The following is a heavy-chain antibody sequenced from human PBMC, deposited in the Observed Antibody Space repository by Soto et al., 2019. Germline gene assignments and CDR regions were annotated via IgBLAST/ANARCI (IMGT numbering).Heavy chain of an antibody. D-gene: IGHD5-18*01. J-gene: IGHJ4*02. CDR1: GFTFSSDW. CDR2: IKQDGSET. Sequence: GGSLRLSCAASGFTFSSDWMSWVRQAPGKGLEWVANIKQDGSETYYADSVKGRFTISRDNSKNTLFLQMNSLRAEDTAVYYCAKETTMVTASDYWGQRPLVTVSS. CDR3: AKETTMVTASDY. V-gene: IGHV3-7*03.